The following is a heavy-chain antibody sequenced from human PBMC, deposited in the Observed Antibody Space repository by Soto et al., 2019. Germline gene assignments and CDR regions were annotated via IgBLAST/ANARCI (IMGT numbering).Heavy chain of an antibody. Sequence: SETLSLTCTVSGGSISSYYWSWIRQPPGKGLEWIGYIYYSGSTNYNPSLKSRVTISVDTSKNQFSLNLNSVTAADTAVYYCARDHPASSWFDYWGPGSLVTVSS. J-gene: IGHJ4*02. D-gene: IGHD6-13*01. CDR2: IYYSGST. V-gene: IGHV4-59*01. CDR3: ARDHPASSWFDY. CDR1: GGSISSYY.